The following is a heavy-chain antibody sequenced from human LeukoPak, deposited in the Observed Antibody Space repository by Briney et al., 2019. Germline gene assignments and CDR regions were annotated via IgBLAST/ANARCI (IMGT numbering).Heavy chain of an antibody. CDR2: IYYSGST. Sequence: SETLSLPCTVSGGSISSYYWSWIRQPPGKGLEWIGYIYYSGSTNYNPSLKSRVTISVDTSKNQFSLKLSSVTAADTAVYYCARTRLTGYDYWGQGTLVTVSS. CDR3: ARTRLTGYDY. J-gene: IGHJ4*02. D-gene: IGHD3-9*01. V-gene: IGHV4-59*01. CDR1: GGSISSYY.